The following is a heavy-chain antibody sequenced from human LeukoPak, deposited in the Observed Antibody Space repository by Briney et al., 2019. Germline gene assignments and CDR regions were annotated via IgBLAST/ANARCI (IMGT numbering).Heavy chain of an antibody. V-gene: IGHV4-39*02. CDR2: IYYSGLT. Sequence: SETLSLTCTVSGASISSSSSSWGWVRQPPGKGPEWIGGIYYSGLTYDNPSLKSRVSISVDPSKNHFSLKVSSVTAADTAVYYCASGTFDDYGDYDRGDYFDHWGQGTLVTVSS. J-gene: IGHJ4*02. CDR1: GASISSSSSS. CDR3: ASGTFDDYGDYDRGDYFDH. D-gene: IGHD4-17*01.